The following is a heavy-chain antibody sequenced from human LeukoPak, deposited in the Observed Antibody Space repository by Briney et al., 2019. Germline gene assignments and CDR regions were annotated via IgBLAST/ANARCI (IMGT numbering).Heavy chain of an antibody. CDR3: AKGVDTAMVSQEYGSSGWYPDAFDI. Sequence: GGSLRLSCAASGFTFSDYYMSWIRQAPGKGLEWVSYISSSGSTIYYADSVKGRLTISRDNSKNTLYLQMNSLRAEDTAVYYCAKGVDTAMVSQEYGSSGWYPDAFDIWGQGTMVTVSS. D-gene: IGHD5-18*01. CDR2: ISSSGSTI. J-gene: IGHJ3*02. V-gene: IGHV3-11*04. CDR1: GFTFSDYY.